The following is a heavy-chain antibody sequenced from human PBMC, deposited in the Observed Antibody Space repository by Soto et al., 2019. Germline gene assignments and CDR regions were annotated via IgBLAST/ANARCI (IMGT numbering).Heavy chain of an antibody. V-gene: IGHV3-48*04. J-gene: IGHJ6*02. D-gene: IGHD3-22*01. CDR2: ISSSSSTI. CDR1: GFTFSSYS. Sequence: GGALRISCAAPGFTFSSYSMKWGRQAPGEGVGGVSYISSSSSTIYYADSVKGRFTISRDNAKNSLYLQMNSLRAEDTAVYYCARDRVYYDSSGPTPTSAGMDVWGQGTTVTVSS. CDR3: ARDRVYYDSSGPTPTSAGMDV.